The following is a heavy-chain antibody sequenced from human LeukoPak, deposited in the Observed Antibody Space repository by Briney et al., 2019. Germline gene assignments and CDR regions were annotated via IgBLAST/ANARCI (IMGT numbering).Heavy chain of an antibody. D-gene: IGHD6-13*01. CDR2: ISAYNGNT. CDR1: GYTFTSYG. V-gene: IGHV1-18*01. CDR3: ARHPAGRSYSSSWYDFDY. J-gene: IGHJ4*02. Sequence: GASVKVSCKASGYTFTSYGISWVRQAPGQGLEWMGWISAYNGNTNYAQKFQGRVTITADKSTSTAYMELSSLRSEDTAVYYCARHPAGRSYSSSWYDFDYWGQGTLVTVSS.